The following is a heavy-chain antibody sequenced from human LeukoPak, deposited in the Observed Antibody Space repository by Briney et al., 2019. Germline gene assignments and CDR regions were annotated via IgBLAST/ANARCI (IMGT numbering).Heavy chain of an antibody. D-gene: IGHD6-19*01. J-gene: IGHJ6*04. CDR1: GFTFSSYA. CDR2: ISYDGSNK. CDR3: AKALYSSGWYGGYYYGMDV. Sequence: PGGSLRLSCAASGFTFSSYAMHWVRQAPGKGLEWVAVISYDGSNKYYADSVKGRFTISRDNSKNTLYLQMNSLRAEDTAVYYCAKALYSSGWYGGYYYGMDVWGKGTTVTVPS. V-gene: IGHV3-30-3*01.